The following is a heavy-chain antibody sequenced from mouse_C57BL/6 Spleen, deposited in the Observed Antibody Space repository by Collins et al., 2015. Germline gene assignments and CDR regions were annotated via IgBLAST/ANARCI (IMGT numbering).Heavy chain of an antibody. CDR3: ARSLGYFDV. D-gene: IGHD4-1*01. J-gene: IGHJ1*01. CDR1: GYSITSDYA. Sequence: DVQLQESGPGLVKPSQSLSLTCTVTGYSITSDYAWNWIRQFPGNKLEWMGYISYSGSTSYNPSLKSRISITRDTSKNQFFLQLNSVTTEDTATYYCARSLGYFDVWGAGTTVTVSS. CDR2: ISYSGST. V-gene: IGHV3-2*02.